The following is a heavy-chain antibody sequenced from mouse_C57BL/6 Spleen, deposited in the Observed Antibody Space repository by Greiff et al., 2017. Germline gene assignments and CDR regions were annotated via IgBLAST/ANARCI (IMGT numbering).Heavy chain of an antibody. CDR2: ISDGGSYT. Sequence: EVKLQESGGGLVKSGGSLKLSCAASGFTFSSYAMSWVRQTPEKRLEWVATISDGGSYTYYQDNVKGRFTISRDNAKNNLYLQMSHLKSEDTAIYYCTRDLGVAYWGQGTLVTVSA. J-gene: IGHJ3*01. V-gene: IGHV5-4*01. CDR1: GFTFSSYA. CDR3: TRDLGVAY. D-gene: IGHD4-1*01.